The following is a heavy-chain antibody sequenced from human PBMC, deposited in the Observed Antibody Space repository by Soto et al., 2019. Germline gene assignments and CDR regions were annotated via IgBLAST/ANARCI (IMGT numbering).Heavy chain of an antibody. V-gene: IGHV1-58*02. CDR2: IVVGSGNT. CDR1: GFTFTSSA. CDR3: AARITMVRGVIDLWYNDYYGMDV. Sequence: QMQLVQSGPEVKKPGTSVKVSCKASGFTFTSSAMQWVRQARGQRLEWIGWIVVGSGNTNYAQKFQERVTITRDMSTSTAYMELSSLRTEDTAVYYCAARITMVRGVIDLWYNDYYGMDVWGQGTTVTVSS. D-gene: IGHD3-10*01. J-gene: IGHJ6*02.